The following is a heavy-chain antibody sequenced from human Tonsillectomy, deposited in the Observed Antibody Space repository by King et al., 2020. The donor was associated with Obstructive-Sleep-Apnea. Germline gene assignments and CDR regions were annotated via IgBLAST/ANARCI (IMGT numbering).Heavy chain of an antibody. CDR3: AKDRAGGVPDAFDF. CDR2: INWNSGHI. CDR1: GFSFDDYA. J-gene: IGHJ3*01. Sequence: EVQLVQSGGGLVQPGRSLRLSCAASGFSFDDYAMHWVRQASGKGLEWVSGINWNSGHIGYADSVKGRFTISRDNAKNSLYLQMNSLRAEDTALYYCAKDRAGGVPDAFDFWGQGTMVTVSS. D-gene: IGHD3-16*01. V-gene: IGHV3-9*01.